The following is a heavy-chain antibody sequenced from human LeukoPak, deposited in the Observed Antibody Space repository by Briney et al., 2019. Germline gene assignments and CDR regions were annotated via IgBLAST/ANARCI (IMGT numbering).Heavy chain of an antibody. D-gene: IGHD6-6*01. V-gene: IGHV4-38-2*02. CDR2: IYHSGST. CDR3: ARIPDIAARLGFDY. CDR1: GYSISSGYY. J-gene: IGHJ4*02. Sequence: PSETLSLTCTVSGYSISSGYYWGWIRQPPGKGLEWIGSIYHSGSTYYNPSLKSRVTISVDTSKNQFSLKLSSVTAADTAVYYCARIPDIAARLGFDYWGQGTLVTVSS.